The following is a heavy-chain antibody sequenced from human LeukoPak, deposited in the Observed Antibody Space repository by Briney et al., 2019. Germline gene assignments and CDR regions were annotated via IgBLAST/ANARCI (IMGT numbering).Heavy chain of an antibody. V-gene: IGHV4-38-2*02. J-gene: IGHJ5*02. CDR1: GYSISSGYY. D-gene: IGHD2-2*02. Sequence: SSETLSLTCIVSGYSISSGYYWGWIRQPPGKGLEWIGNLYHSGSTYYTPSLRSRATISGDTSKNQFSLSLSSVTAADTAVYYCARECSSTTCYTRSFDPWGQGTLVTVSS. CDR3: ARECSSTTCYTRSFDP. CDR2: LYHSGST.